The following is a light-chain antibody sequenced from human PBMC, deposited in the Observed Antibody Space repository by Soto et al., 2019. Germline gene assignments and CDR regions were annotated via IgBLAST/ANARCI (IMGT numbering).Light chain of an antibody. CDR2: DAS. Sequence: EIVLTQSPATLSLSPGERATLSCRASQSVSSYLAWYQQKPGQAPSLLIYDASNRATGIPARFSGSGSGTDFTLTINILEPEDFAVYYCQQRGNWPPTFGQGTRLEIK. CDR1: QSVSSY. J-gene: IGKJ5*01. V-gene: IGKV3-11*01. CDR3: QQRGNWPPT.